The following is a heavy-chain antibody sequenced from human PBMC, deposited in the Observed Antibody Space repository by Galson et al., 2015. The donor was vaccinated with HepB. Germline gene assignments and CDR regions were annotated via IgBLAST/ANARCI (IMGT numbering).Heavy chain of an antibody. Sequence: SLRLSCAASGFTFSSYAMHWDRQAPGKGLEWVAVISYDGSNKYYADSVKGRFTISRDNSKNTLYLQMNSLRAEDTAVYYCARDRWLYYYYYGMDVWGQGTTVTVSS. J-gene: IGHJ6*02. CDR2: ISYDGSNK. CDR1: GFTFSSYA. V-gene: IGHV3-30-3*01. D-gene: IGHD5-18*01. CDR3: ARDRWLYYYYYGMDV.